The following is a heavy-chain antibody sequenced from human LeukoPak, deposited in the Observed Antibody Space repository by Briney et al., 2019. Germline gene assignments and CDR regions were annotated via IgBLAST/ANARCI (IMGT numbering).Heavy chain of an antibody. CDR1: GYTFTGFY. CDR3: ARDLAYYDIWRAPQTKYNYYGMDV. J-gene: IGHJ6*02. D-gene: IGHD3-3*01. V-gene: IGHV1-2*02. Sequence: GASVKLSFAASGYTFTGFYIHLVRLAPRPGLGRVGGIELNNGGTNYAQKFQGRVRMTRDTSINAAYKELTRLTADDTAAYYCARDLAYYDIWRAPQTKYNYYGMDVWGQGTTVIVSS. CDR2: IELNNGGT.